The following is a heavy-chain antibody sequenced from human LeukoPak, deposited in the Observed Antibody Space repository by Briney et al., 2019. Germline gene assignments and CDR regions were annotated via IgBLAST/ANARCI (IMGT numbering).Heavy chain of an antibody. V-gene: IGHV3-23*01. D-gene: IGHD5-12*01. Sequence: GGSLRLSSAASGFTFTSYAMSWVRQAPGRGLEWISSISFSGGSTYYAGSVKGRFIISRDHSKNTLYLQMNSLRAEDTAVYYCARDLVDRVRYWGQGTLVTVSS. CDR1: GFTFTSYA. J-gene: IGHJ4*02. CDR3: ARDLVDRVRY. CDR2: ISFSGGST.